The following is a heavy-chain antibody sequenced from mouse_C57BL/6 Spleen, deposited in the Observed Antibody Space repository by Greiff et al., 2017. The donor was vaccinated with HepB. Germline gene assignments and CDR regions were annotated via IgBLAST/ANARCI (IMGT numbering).Heavy chain of an antibody. CDR1: GYTFTSCT. D-gene: IGHD1-1*01. Sequence: VQLQQSGAELARPGASVKMSCKASGYTFTSCTMHWVKQRPGQGLEWIGYINPSSGYTKYNQKFKDKATLTADKSSSTAYMQLSSLTSEDSAVYYCARGGYYGSSPAMDYWGQGTSVTGSS. J-gene: IGHJ4*01. CDR2: INPSSGYT. V-gene: IGHV1-4*01. CDR3: ARGGYYGSSPAMDY.